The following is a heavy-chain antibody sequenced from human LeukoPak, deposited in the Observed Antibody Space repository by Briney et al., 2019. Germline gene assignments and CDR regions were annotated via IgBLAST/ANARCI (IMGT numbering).Heavy chain of an antibody. D-gene: IGHD1-1*01. Sequence: PSETLSLTCTVSGGSISSSSYYWGWIRQPPGKGLEWIGFIHYTGTTNYSPSLRSRVTISVDTSKNQFSLKLSSVTAADTAVYYCARDTGRDGGFDYWGQGTLVTVSS. V-gene: IGHV4-39*07. J-gene: IGHJ4*02. CDR2: IHYTGTT. CDR3: ARDTGRDGGFDY. CDR1: GGSISSSSYY.